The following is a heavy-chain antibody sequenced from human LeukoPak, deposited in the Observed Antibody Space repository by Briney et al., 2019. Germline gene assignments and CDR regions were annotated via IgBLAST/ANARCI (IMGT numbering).Heavy chain of an antibody. CDR3: ARAYGRDGPTDFDY. J-gene: IGHJ4*02. Sequence: SETLSLTCAVYGGSFSGYYWSWIRQPPGKGLEWIGEINHSGSTNYNPSLKSRVTISVDTSKNQFSLKLSSVTAADTAVYYCARAYGRDGPTDFDYWGQGTLVTVSS. D-gene: IGHD5-24*01. V-gene: IGHV4-34*01. CDR1: GGSFSGYY. CDR2: INHSGST.